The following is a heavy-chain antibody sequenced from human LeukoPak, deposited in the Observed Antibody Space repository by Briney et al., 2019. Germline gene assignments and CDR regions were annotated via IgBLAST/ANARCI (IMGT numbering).Heavy chain of an antibody. CDR3: ARHLRYYDSSGYYHY. V-gene: IGHV4-34*01. D-gene: IGHD3-22*01. Sequence: SETLSLTCAVYGGSFSGYYWSWIRQPPGKGLEWIGEINHSGSTNYNPSLKSRVTISVDTSKNQFSLKLSSVTAADTAVYYCARHLRYYDSSGYYHYWGQGTLVTVSS. J-gene: IGHJ4*02. CDR1: GGSFSGYY. CDR2: INHSGST.